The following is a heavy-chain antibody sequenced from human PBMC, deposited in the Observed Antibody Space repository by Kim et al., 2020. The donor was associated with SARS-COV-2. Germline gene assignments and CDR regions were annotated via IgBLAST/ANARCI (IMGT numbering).Heavy chain of an antibody. CDR3: ARDRGGRRYVDY. Sequence: GGSLRLSCAASGFTFRNFGMHWVRQAPGKGLEWVAVIWYDGSNEYYADSVKGRFTVSRDNSKNTLYLQLDSLRVEDTAVYYCARDRGGRRYVDYWCQGT. CDR2: IWYDGSNE. J-gene: IGHJ4*02. CDR1: GFTFRNFG. V-gene: IGHV3-33*01. D-gene: IGHD3-16*01.